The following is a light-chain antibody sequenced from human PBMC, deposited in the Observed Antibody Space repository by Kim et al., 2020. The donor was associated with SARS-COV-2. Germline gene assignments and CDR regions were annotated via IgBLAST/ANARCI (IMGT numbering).Light chain of an antibody. CDR1: ISDK. Sequence: ISDKLAWFQQKPGKVPKRLIYTASSLQSGVPSRFSGSGSGTEFTLTISSLQPEDFATYYCLQHKSYPLTFGGGTKVDIK. J-gene: IGKJ4*01. CDR2: TAS. CDR3: LQHKSYPLT. V-gene: IGKV1-17*03.